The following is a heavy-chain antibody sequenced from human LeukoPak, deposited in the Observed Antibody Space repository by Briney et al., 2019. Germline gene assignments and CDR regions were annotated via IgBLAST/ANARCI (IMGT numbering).Heavy chain of an antibody. Sequence: GGSLRLSCAATGFTFSGYWMSWVRQAPGKGLEWVANIKQDGSEKYYVDSVKGRFTISRDNAKNSLYLQMNSLRAEDTAVYHCARDVYNMGDYWGQGILVTVSS. CDR3: ARDVYNMGDY. V-gene: IGHV3-7*01. CDR1: GFTFSGYW. CDR2: IKQDGSEK. J-gene: IGHJ4*02. D-gene: IGHD1-1*01.